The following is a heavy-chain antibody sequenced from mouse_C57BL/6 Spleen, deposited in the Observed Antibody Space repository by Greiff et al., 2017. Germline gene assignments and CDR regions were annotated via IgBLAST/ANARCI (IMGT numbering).Heavy chain of an antibody. V-gene: IGHV1-26*01. J-gene: IGHJ3*01. D-gene: IGHD3-2*02. CDR1: GYTFTDYY. Sequence: EVQLQQSGPELVKPGASVKISCKASGYTFTDYYMNWVKQSHGKSLEWIGDINPNNGGTSYNQKFKGKATLTVDKSSSTAYMELRSLTSEDSAVYYCAIDSSSFAYWGQGTLVTVSA. CDR2: INPNNGGT. CDR3: AIDSSSFAY.